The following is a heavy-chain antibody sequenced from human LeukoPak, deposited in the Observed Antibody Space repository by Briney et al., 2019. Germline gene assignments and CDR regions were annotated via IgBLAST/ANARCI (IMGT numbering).Heavy chain of an antibody. CDR3: ARGLVVPAAILYYFDY. Sequence: ASVQVSCKASGYTFTSYGISWVRQAPGQGLDWMGWISAYNGNTNYAQKLQGRVTMTTDTSTSTAYMELRSLRSDDTAVYYCARGLVVPAAILYYFDYWGQGTLVTVSS. J-gene: IGHJ4*02. D-gene: IGHD2-2*01. CDR1: GYTFTSYG. CDR2: ISAYNGNT. V-gene: IGHV1-18*04.